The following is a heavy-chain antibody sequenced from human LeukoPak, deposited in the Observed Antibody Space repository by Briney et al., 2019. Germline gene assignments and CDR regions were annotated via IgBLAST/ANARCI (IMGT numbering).Heavy chain of an antibody. V-gene: IGHV1-69*04. CDR2: IIPIFGIA. J-gene: IGHJ6*02. D-gene: IGHD3-22*01. CDR1: GGTFSSYA. CDR3: ARVYYDSSGYGEFSYYGMDV. Sequence: GASVKVSCKASGGTFSSYAISWVRQAPGQGLKWMGRIIPIFGIANYAQKFQGRVTITADKSTSTAYMELSSLRSEDTAVYYCARVYYDSSGYGEFSYYGMDVWGQGTTVTVSS.